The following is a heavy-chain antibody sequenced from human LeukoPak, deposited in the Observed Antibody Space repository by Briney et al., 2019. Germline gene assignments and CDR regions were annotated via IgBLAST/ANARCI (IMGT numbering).Heavy chain of an antibody. Sequence: PGGSLRLSCAASGFTFSSYSMNWVRQAPGKGLEWVSYISSSSSTIYYADSVKGRFTISRDNAKNSLYLQMNSLRDEDTAVYYCAREGRLPPQLVYFDYWGQGTLVTVSS. D-gene: IGHD6-13*01. CDR3: AREGRLPPQLVYFDY. CDR2: ISSSSSTI. V-gene: IGHV3-48*02. J-gene: IGHJ4*02. CDR1: GFTFSSYS.